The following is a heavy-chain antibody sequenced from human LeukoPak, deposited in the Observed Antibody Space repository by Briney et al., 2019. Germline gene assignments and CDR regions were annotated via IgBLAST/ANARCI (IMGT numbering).Heavy chain of an antibody. V-gene: IGHV4-59*01. CDR1: GGSISSYY. CDR2: IYYSGST. D-gene: IGHD7-27*01. CDR3: AGVKSPGEGFDH. Sequence: SETLSLTCTVSGGSISSYYWSWIRQPPGKGLEWIGYIYYSGSTNYNPSLKSRVTISVDTSKNQFSLKLSSVTAADTAVYYCAGVKSPGEGFDHWGQGTLVTVSS. J-gene: IGHJ4*02.